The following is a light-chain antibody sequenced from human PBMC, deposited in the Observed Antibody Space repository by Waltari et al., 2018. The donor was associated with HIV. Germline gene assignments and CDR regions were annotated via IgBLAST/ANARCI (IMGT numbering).Light chain of an antibody. J-gene: IGLJ1*01. CDR3: SSYKNNNTIV. V-gene: IGLV2-18*02. CDR1: SSDIGSYNR. Sequence: QSALTQPPSVSASPGPSVTISCTGTSSDIGSYNRVSWYLQPPGTAPRIIIYEVKNRPSGVPDRFSASKSGNTASLTISGLQAEDEADYYCSSYKNNNTIVFGTGTKVTVL. CDR2: EVK.